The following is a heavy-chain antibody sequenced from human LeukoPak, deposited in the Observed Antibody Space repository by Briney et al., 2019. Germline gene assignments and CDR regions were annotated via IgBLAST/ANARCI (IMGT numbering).Heavy chain of an antibody. Sequence: GGSLRLSCAASGSTFSSYTMSWVRQAPGKGLEWVSTITTSDGNTYYADSVKGRFTVSRDNSKNTLFLQMNSLRAEDTAVYYCAKDGGLWVSAHWGDSWGRGTLVTVSS. D-gene: IGHD7-27*01. J-gene: IGHJ4*02. CDR1: GSTFSSYT. CDR3: AKDGGLWVSAHWGDS. V-gene: IGHV3-23*01. CDR2: ITTSDGNT.